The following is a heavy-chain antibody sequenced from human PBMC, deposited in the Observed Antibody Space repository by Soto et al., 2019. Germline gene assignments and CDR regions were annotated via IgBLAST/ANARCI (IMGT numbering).Heavy chain of an antibody. J-gene: IGHJ4*02. CDR2: ISSSGSTI. Sequence: PGGSLRLSCAASGFTFSSYEMNWVRQAPGKGLEWVSYISSSGSTIYYADSVKGRFTISRDNAKNSLYLQMNSLRAEDTAVYYCAREPYSSSFQFDYWGQGTLVTVSS. CDR3: AREPYSSSFQFDY. CDR1: GFTFSSYE. V-gene: IGHV3-48*03. D-gene: IGHD6-6*01.